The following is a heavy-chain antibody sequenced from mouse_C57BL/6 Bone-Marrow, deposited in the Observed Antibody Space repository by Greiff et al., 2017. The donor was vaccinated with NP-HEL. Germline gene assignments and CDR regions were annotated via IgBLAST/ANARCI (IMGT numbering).Heavy chain of an antibody. J-gene: IGHJ3*01. Sequence: VQLQQPGAELVKPGASVKLSCKASGYTFTNYWIGWAKQRPGHGLEWIGDIYPGGGYTNYNEKFKGKATLTADKSSSTAYMQFSSLTSEDSAIYYCARWEGLKAWFAYWGQGTLVTVSA. D-gene: IGHD2-4*01. CDR1: GYTFTNYW. V-gene: IGHV1-63*01. CDR3: ARWEGLKAWFAY. CDR2: IYPGGGYT.